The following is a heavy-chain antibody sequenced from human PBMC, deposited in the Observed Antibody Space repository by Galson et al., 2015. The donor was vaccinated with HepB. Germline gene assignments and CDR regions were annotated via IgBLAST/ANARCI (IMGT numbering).Heavy chain of an antibody. D-gene: IGHD2-15*01. CDR1: GFNFRSYT. Sequence: SLRLSCADSGFNFRSYTMHWVREAQGKGLEWVAVISYDGSNKYYADSVKGRFTISRDNSKNTLYLQMNSLRAEDTAVYYCARDLEVAYYYYGMDVWGQGTTVTVSS. V-gene: IGHV3-30-3*01. J-gene: IGHJ6*02. CDR2: ISYDGSNK. CDR3: ARDLEVAYYYYGMDV.